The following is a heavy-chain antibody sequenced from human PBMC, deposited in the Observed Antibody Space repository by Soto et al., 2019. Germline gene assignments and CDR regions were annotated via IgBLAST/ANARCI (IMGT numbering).Heavy chain of an antibody. Sequence: GESLKISCKVSGYVFTTYWIGLGRQMPGKGLEWMGIIYPGDSDTRYSPSFQGQVTISADKSISTAYLPWSRLEASGTALCYCARHGEGSGSYDYYYGMDVWGQGTKGTVS. CDR2: IYPGDSDT. CDR3: ARHGEGSGSYDYYYGMDV. V-gene: IGHV5-51*01. D-gene: IGHD3-10*01. J-gene: IGHJ6*02. CDR1: GYVFTTYW.